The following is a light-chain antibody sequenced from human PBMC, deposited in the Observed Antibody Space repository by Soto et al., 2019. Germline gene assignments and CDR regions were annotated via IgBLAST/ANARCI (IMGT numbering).Light chain of an antibody. CDR1: QSVATN. V-gene: IGKV3-15*01. CDR2: GAS. Sequence: IVMTQSPDTLSVSPGERATLSCRASQSVATNLAWYQQKPGQVPRLLIYGASARATGIPARFSGSGSGTEFTLSISSLQSDDSAIYYCQQYHKWPSGTFGQGTRLEIK. J-gene: IGKJ5*01. CDR3: QQYHKWPSGT.